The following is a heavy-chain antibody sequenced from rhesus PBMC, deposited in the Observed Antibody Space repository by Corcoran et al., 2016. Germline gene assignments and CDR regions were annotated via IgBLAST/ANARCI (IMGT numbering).Heavy chain of an antibody. CDR1: GGSISRNY. J-gene: IGHJ2*01. Sequence: QVPLQQWGEGLVKPSETLSLTCAVYGGSISRNYWSLIRQPPGKGLGWIGGIRRGGSTNNNPSLKSRVTISIDTSKNQFARKLSSVTAADTAVYYCARGQVLWDFDLWGPGTPITISS. V-gene: IGHV4-160*01. CDR2: IRRGGST. D-gene: IGHD6-31*01. CDR3: ARGQVLWDFDL.